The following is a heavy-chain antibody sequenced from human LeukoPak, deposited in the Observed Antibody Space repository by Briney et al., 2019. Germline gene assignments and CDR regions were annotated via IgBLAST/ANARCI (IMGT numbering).Heavy chain of an antibody. V-gene: IGHV3-7*03. Sequence: AGGSLRLSCAASGFTFSRFWMSWVRQAPGKGLEWVADIKEDGTEKYYVDSVKGRFTISRDNAKNSLYLQMNSLRAEDTAVYYCAKDRYYDRQFDYWGQGTLVTVSS. J-gene: IGHJ4*02. CDR1: GFTFSRFW. CDR3: AKDRYYDRQFDY. CDR2: IKEDGTEK. D-gene: IGHD3-22*01.